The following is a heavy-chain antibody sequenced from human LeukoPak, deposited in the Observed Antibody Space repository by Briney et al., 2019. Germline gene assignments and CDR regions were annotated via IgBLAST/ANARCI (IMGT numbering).Heavy chain of an antibody. CDR2: ISGGGVNT. Sequence: GGSLRLSCAASGFTFSDHYMDWVRQAPGKGLEWVSAISGGGVNTYYADSVKGRFTISRDNSKNMLYLQMNSLRAEDTAVYYCAKRNSSGWYYFDYWGQGTLVTVSS. J-gene: IGHJ4*02. CDR1: GFTFSDHY. D-gene: IGHD6-19*01. CDR3: AKRNSSGWYYFDY. V-gene: IGHV3-23*01.